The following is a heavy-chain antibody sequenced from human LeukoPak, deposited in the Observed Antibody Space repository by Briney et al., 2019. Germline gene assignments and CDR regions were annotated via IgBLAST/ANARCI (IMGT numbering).Heavy chain of an antibody. D-gene: IGHD2-2*02. V-gene: IGHV4-39*01. Sequence: PSETLSLTCAVSGGSINSRDYYWGWIRQPPGEGLEWVGSIYYTESTFHNPSLKSRVIISVDTSKNLSSLKLTSVTAADSAIYYCARQTIASVTGYMLFDLWGRGTLVIVSS. CDR3: ARQTIASVTGYMLFDL. CDR2: IYYTEST. CDR1: GGSINSRDYY. J-gene: IGHJ2*01.